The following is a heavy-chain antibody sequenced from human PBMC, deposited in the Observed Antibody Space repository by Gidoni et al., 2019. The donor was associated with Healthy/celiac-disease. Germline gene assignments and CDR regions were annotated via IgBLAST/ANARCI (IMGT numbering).Heavy chain of an antibody. V-gene: IGHV4-59*01. CDR2: IYYSGST. J-gene: IGHJ4*02. Sequence: QVQLQESGPGLVKPSATLSLTCTVSGCSISSYYWSWIRQPPGKGLEWIGYIYYSGSTNYNPSLKSRVTISVDTSKNQFSLKLSSVTAADTAVYYCARGAWVSGYYFNWGQGTLVTVSS. D-gene: IGHD3-22*01. CDR3: ARGAWVSGYYFN. CDR1: GCSISSYY.